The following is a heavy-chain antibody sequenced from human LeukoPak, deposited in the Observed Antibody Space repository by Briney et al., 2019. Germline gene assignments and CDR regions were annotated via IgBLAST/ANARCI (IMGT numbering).Heavy chain of an antibody. V-gene: IGHV3-30*03. Sequence: PGRSLRLSCAASGFIFSSYGMHWVRQAPGKGLEWVAVISYDGSNKYYADSVKGRFTISRDNSKNTLYLQMDSLRAEDTAVYYCARDVGGYTPYYFDYWGQGTLVTVSS. CDR2: ISYDGSNK. J-gene: IGHJ4*02. CDR3: ARDVGGYTPYYFDY. D-gene: IGHD5-12*01. CDR1: GFIFSSYG.